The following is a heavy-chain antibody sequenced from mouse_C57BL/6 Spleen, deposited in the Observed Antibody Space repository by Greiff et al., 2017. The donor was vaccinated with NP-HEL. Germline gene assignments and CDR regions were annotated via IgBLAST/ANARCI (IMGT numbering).Heavy chain of an antibody. CDR3: TRRVTTVVADY. V-gene: IGHV1-15*01. J-gene: IGHJ2*01. CDR2: IDPETGGT. D-gene: IGHD1-1*01. Sequence: VQLQQSGAELVRPGASVTLSCKASGYTFTDYEMHWVKQTPVHGLEWIGAIDPETGGTAYNQKFKGKAILTAGKSSSTAYMELRSLTSEDSAVYYCTRRVTTVVADYWGQGTTLTVSS. CDR1: GYTFTDYE.